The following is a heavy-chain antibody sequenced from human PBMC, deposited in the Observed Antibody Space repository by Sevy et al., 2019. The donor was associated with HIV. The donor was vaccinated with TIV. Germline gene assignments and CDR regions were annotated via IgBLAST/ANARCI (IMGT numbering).Heavy chain of an antibody. CDR1: GFTFTSSA. J-gene: IGHJ3*02. V-gene: IGHV1-58*02. CDR2: IVVGSGNT. D-gene: IGHD1-26*01. CDR3: AADPNRGLVGGDAFDI. Sequence: ASVKVSFKASGFTFTSSAMQWVRQARGQRLEWTGWIVVGSGNTNYAQKFQERVTITRDMSTSTAYMELSSLRSEDTAVYYCAADPNRGLVGGDAFDIWGQGTMVTVSS.